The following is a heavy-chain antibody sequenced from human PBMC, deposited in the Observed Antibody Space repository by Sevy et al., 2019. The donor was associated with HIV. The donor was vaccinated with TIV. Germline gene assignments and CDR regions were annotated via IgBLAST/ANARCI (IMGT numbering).Heavy chain of an antibody. Sequence: GGSLRLSCAASGFTFSSYGMHWVRQAPGKGLEWVAVIWYDGSNKYYTDSVEGRFTISRDNSKDTLYLQMNSLRAVDTAIYYCAREGAPYRNIRYCSGDNCYYNWFDPWGQGTLVTVSS. V-gene: IGHV3-30*19. D-gene: IGHD2-15*01. CDR3: AREGAPYRNIRYCSGDNCYYNWFDP. CDR1: GFTFSSYG. CDR2: IWYDGSNK. J-gene: IGHJ5*02.